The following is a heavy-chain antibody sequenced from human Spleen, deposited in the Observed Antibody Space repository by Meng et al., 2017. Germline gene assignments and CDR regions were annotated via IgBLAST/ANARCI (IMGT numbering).Heavy chain of an antibody. Sequence: HGQLRESGPGRVKPSGALSITCVFSGGSIIRSDWWSWVRQPPGKGLEWIGEIYHGGDTNYNPSLKSRVTIAIDKSKNQFSLKLSSVTAADTAVYYCASWIYSCGWQWGQGALVTVSS. CDR2: IYHGGDT. J-gene: IGHJ4*02. V-gene: IGHV4/OR15-8*02. CDR3: ASWIYSCGWQ. D-gene: IGHD6-19*01. CDR1: GGSIIRSDW.